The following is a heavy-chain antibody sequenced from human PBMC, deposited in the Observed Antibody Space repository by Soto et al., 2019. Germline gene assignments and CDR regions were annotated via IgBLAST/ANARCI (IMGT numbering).Heavy chain of an antibody. J-gene: IGHJ6*02. CDR3: ARVEYSYGPGRNYYYYGMDV. CDR2: IYDSGST. V-gene: IGHV4-59*01. Sequence: SETLSLTCTVSGGSISSYYWSWIRQPPGKGLEWIGYIYDSGSTNYNPSLKSRVTISVDTSKNQFSLKLSSVTAADTAVYYCARVEYSYGPGRNYYYYGMDVWGQGTTVTVSS. CDR1: GGSISSYY. D-gene: IGHD5-18*01.